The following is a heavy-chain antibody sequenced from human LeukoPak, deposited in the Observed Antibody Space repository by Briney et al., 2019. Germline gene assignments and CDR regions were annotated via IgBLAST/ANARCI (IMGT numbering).Heavy chain of an antibody. CDR1: GYTFTSYA. D-gene: IGHD3-9*01. J-gene: IGHJ5*02. CDR3: ARDPGYDILTGYSLGWFDP. CDR2: INAGNGNT. V-gene: IGHV1-3*01. Sequence: ASVKVSCKASGYTFTSYAMHWVRQAPGQRLEWMGWINAGNGNTKYSQKFQGRVTITRDTSASTAYMELSSLRSEDTAVYYCARDPGYDILTGYSLGWFDPWGQGTLVTVSS.